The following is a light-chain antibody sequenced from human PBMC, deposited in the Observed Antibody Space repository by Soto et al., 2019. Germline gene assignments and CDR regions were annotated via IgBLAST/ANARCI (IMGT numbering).Light chain of an antibody. CDR3: QQYNNWPLT. V-gene: IGKV3-15*01. CDR2: GES. J-gene: IGKJ4*01. Sequence: EIVMTQSPATLSVSPGERATLSCRASQSVNSNLAWYQQKPGQAPRLLIYGESTRDTGIPARFSGSGSGTEFTLTIGSLQSEDFSVYYCQQYNNWPLTFGGGTKVEIK. CDR1: QSVNSN.